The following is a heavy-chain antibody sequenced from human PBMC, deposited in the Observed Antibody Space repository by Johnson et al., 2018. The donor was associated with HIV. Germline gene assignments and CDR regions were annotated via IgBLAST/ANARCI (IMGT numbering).Heavy chain of an antibody. V-gene: IGHV3-20*04. J-gene: IGHJ3*02. CDR3: AKDLRSVNLDAFDI. D-gene: IGHD5/OR15-5a*01. CDR1: GLTFDDYG. CDR2: ISWNSGSI. Sequence: VQLVESGGCVVRPGGSLRLSCAASGLTFDDYGMSWVRQAPGKGLEWVSGISWNSGSIGYADSVKGRFTISRDNAKNSLYLQMNSLRAEDTALYYCAKDLRSVNLDAFDIWGQGTMVTVSS.